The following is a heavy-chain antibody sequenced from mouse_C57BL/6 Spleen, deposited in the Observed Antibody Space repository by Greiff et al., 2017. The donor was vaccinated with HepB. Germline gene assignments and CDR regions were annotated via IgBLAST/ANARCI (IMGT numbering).Heavy chain of an antibody. CDR1: GFTFSDYG. CDR2: ISNLAYSI. Sequence: EVMLVESGGGLVQPGGSLKLSCAASGFTFSDYGMAWVRQAPRKGPEWVAFISNLAYSIYYADTVTGRFTISRENAKNTLYLEMSSLRSEDTAMYYCARHGDGSSYWFAYWGQGTLVTVSA. V-gene: IGHV5-15*01. CDR3: ARHGDGSSYWFAY. J-gene: IGHJ3*01. D-gene: IGHD1-1*01.